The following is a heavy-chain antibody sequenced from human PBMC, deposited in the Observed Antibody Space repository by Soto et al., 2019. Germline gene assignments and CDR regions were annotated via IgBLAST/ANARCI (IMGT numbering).Heavy chain of an antibody. Sequence: QVQLMQSGAEVKKPGASVKVSCKASGYTFTSYYIHWVRQGPGQGLEWMGIINPCGGGASYARKLQGRVAMTRDTATSKVYMEGSSLGYEDTAVYYCARDPNLSLTSHYYVMDVWGQGTTVTVSS. V-gene: IGHV1-46*01. CDR3: ARDPNLSLTSHYYVMDV. D-gene: IGHD7-27*01. CDR1: GYTFTSYY. J-gene: IGHJ6*02. CDR2: INPCGGGA.